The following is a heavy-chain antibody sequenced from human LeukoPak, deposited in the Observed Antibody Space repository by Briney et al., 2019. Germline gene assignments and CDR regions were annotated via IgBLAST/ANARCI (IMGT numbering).Heavy chain of an antibody. CDR3: AREYCSSTSCLYDY. D-gene: IGHD2-2*01. Sequence: GGSLRLSCAASGFTFSSYSMNWVRQAPGKGREWVSYISSSRSTIYYADSVKGRFTISRDNAKNSLYLQMNSLRAEDTAVYYCAREYCSSTSCLYDYWGQGTLVTVSS. J-gene: IGHJ4*02. CDR2: ISSSRSTI. V-gene: IGHV3-48*01. CDR1: GFTFSSYS.